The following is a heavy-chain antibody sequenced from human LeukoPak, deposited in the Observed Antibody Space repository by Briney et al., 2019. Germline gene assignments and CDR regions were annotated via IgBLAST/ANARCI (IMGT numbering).Heavy chain of an antibody. Sequence: SVKVSCKASGGTFSSYAISWVRQAPGQGLEWMGRIIPILGIANYAQKFQGRVTITTDESTSTAYMELSSLRSEDTAVYYCNYYDSSGYYSYYFDYWGQGTLVTVSS. D-gene: IGHD3-22*01. V-gene: IGHV1-69*04. J-gene: IGHJ4*02. CDR3: NYYDSSGYYSYYFDY. CDR1: GGTFSSYA. CDR2: IIPILGIA.